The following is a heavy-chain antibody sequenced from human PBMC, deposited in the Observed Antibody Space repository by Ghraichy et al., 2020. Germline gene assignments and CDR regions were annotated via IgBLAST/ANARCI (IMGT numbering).Heavy chain of an antibody. CDR3: ARGSWFDP. Sequence: SETLSLTCAVYGGSFSGYYWSWIRQPPGKGLEWIGEINHSGSTNYNPSLKSRVTISVDTSKNQFSLKLSSVTAADTAVYYCARGSWFDPWGQGTLVTVFS. CDR1: GGSFSGYY. CDR2: INHSGST. J-gene: IGHJ5*02. V-gene: IGHV4-34*01.